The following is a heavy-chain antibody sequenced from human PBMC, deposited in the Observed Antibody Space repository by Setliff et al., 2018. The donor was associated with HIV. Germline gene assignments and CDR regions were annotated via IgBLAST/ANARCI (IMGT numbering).Heavy chain of an antibody. V-gene: IGHV1-69*13. CDR3: ASGSRIYDFDY. J-gene: IGHJ4*02. D-gene: IGHD3-22*01. Sequence: VASVKVSCKTSGGTFSNSAINWVRQAPGQGLEWMATIIPVFDTPKYAQKFQGRLTITADEPTSTAYMELSGLRSDDTAFYYCASGSRIYDFDYWGQGTLVTVSS. CDR2: IIPVFDTP. CDR1: GGTFSNSA.